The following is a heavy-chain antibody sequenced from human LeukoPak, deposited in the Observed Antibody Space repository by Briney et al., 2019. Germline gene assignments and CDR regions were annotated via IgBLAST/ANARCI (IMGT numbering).Heavy chain of an antibody. CDR3: ARDQVEMATMSDWT. J-gene: IGHJ4*02. CDR1: GYTFTRYG. CDR2: ISAYNGNT. D-gene: IGHD5-24*01. Sequence: ASVKVSCKASGYTFTRYGISWVRQAPGQGLEWMGWISAYNGNTNYAQKLQGRVTMTTDTSTSTAYMELRSLRSDDTAVYYCARDQVEMATMSDWTWGQGTLVTVSS. V-gene: IGHV1-18*01.